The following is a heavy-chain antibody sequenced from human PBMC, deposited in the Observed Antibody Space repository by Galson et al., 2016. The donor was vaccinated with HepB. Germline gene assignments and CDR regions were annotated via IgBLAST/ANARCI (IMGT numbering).Heavy chain of an antibody. V-gene: IGHV3-33*01. CDR1: GFTFSSHG. Sequence: SLRLSCAASGFTFSSHGMNWVRQAPGKGLEWVAGIYYDGSKKFYADSVKGRFTIPRDDSKRTVYLQMNSLRGEDTAVYYCARDISYYSLDVWGKGTTVSVSS. CDR2: IYYDGSKK. CDR3: ARDISYYSLDV. J-gene: IGHJ6*04.